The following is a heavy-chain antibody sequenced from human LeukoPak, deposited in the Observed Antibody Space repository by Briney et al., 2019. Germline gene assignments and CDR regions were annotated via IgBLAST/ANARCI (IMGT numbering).Heavy chain of an antibody. CDR3: TKDAPGFCSGSSCYEGDYFDS. V-gene: IGHV3-9*01. Sequence: GGSLRLSCAASGFTFDDYAVHWVRQAPGKGLEWVSGINLNSGTIGYADSVKGRFTISRDNAKNSLYLQMNSLRAEDTALYYCTKDAPGFCSGSSCYEGDYFDSWGQGTLVIVSS. D-gene: IGHD2-15*01. CDR1: GFTFDDYA. CDR2: INLNSGTI. J-gene: IGHJ4*02.